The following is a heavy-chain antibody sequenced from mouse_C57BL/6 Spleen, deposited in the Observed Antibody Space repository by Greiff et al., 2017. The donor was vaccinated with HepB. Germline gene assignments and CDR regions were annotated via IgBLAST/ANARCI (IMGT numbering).Heavy chain of an antibody. J-gene: IGHJ4*01. CDR1: GYTFTSYW. V-gene: IGHV1-69*01. Sequence: VQLQQPGAELVMPGASVKLSCKASGYTFTSYWMHWVKQRPGQGLEWIGEIDPSDSYTNYNQKFKGKSTLTVDKSSSTAYMQLSSLTSEDSAVYYCARVPHYYGSSYNAMDYWGQGTSVTVSS. D-gene: IGHD1-1*01. CDR2: IDPSDSYT. CDR3: ARVPHYYGSSYNAMDY.